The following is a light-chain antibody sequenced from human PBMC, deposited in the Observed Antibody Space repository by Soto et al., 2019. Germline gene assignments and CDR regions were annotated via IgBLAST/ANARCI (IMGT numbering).Light chain of an antibody. CDR2: AAS. V-gene: IGKV1-9*01. Sequence: IQLTQSPSSLSASVGDRVTITCRASQGIINYLAWYQQKPGTAPKLLIYAASNLRSGVPSRFSGSGSGTEFTLTISSLQPEDFVVYCCQHFVTSPPYTFGQGTKLEI. CDR1: QGIINY. CDR3: QHFVTSPPYT. J-gene: IGKJ2*01.